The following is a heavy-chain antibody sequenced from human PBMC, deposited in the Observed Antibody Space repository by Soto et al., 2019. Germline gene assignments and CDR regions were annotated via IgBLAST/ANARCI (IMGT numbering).Heavy chain of an antibody. J-gene: IGHJ4*02. D-gene: IGHD4-17*01. CDR3: ARLPKGSTVTS. Sequence: EVQLVASGGGLVHPGGSLRLSCAASGFTFSDYSMNWVRQAPGKGLEWVSYITSDGGVTYYADSVKGRFSVSRDNDKKSLFLQMNSLRDEDTAVYYCARLPKGSTVTSWGQGTLVTVSS. CDR1: GFTFSDYS. CDR2: ITSDGGVT. V-gene: IGHV3-48*02.